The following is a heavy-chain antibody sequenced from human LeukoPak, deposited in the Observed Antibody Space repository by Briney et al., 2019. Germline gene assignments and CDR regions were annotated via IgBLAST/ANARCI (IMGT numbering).Heavy chain of an antibody. J-gene: IGHJ5*02. CDR1: GGSISSGDYY. Sequence: SETLSLTCTVSGGSISSGDYYWSWIRQPPGKGLEWIGSIDYSGSSHYNPSLKSRVIISEDTSNNQFSLRLSSVTAADTAVYFCAREVLVSNWLDPWGQGAPVTVSS. CDR2: IDYSGSS. D-gene: IGHD3-3*01. CDR3: AREVLVSNWLDP. V-gene: IGHV4-30-4*01.